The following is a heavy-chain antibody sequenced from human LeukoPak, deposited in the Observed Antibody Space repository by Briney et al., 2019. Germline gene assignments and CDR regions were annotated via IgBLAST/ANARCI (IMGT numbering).Heavy chain of an antibody. CDR1: GRTFGRYS. D-gene: IGHD3-10*01. CDR2: ISSSSSYI. CDR3: ARDSADYYRSSPLAAFDI. V-gene: IGHV3-21*01. J-gene: IGHJ3*02. Sequence: GGSLRFSSPASGRTFGRYSVNWVRQAQGKGLEWVSSISSSSSYIYYADSVKGRFTISRDKAKNSLYLQMNSLRAEDTAVYYCARDSADYYRSSPLAAFDIWGQGTMVTVSS.